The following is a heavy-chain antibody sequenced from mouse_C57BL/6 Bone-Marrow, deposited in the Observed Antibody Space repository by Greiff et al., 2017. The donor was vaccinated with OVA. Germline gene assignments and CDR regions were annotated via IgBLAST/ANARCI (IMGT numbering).Heavy chain of an antibody. CDR1: GYTFTSYW. Sequence: VQLQESGAELVKPGASVKMSCKASGYTFTSYWITWVKQRPGQGLEWIGDIYPGSGSTNYNEKFKSKATLTVDTSSSTAYMQLSSLTSEDSAVYYCAQYYYAMDYWGQGTSVTVSS. CDR2: IYPGSGST. J-gene: IGHJ4*01. CDR3: AQYYYAMDY. V-gene: IGHV1-55*01.